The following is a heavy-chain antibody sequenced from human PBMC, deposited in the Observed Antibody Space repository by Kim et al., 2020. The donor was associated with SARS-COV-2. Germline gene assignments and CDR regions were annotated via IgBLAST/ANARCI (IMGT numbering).Heavy chain of an antibody. J-gene: IGHJ4*02. Sequence: GGSLRLSCAASGFTLSDYYMDWVRQAPRKVLEWVGRTRNKVKGYTTSYAASVKGRFTISRDDSKTSVYLQMNNLKTEDTAVSYCSRDGSDDYWGQGTLVTVSS. CDR2: TRNKVKGYTT. CDR3: SRDGSDDY. CDR1: GFTLSDYY. V-gene: IGHV3-72*01.